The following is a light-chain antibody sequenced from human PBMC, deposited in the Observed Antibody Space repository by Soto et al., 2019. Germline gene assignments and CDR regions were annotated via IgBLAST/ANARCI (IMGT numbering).Light chain of an antibody. J-gene: IGKJ2*01. CDR2: KAS. Sequence: DIQMTQSPSTLSTSVGDRVTITCRASQTISSWLAWYQEKPGKAPKLLIYKASTSESGVPARFSGSASGTEFTLTIGSLQADDFATYYCQQYDSYPYTFGQGTKLEIK. CDR3: QQYDSYPYT. V-gene: IGKV1-5*03. CDR1: QTISSW.